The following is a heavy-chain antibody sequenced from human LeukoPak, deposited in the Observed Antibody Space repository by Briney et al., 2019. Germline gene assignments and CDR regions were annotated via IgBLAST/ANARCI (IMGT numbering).Heavy chain of an antibody. CDR1: GGSFSGYY. CDR2: INHSGST. Sequence: PSETLSLTCAVYGGSFSGYYWSWIRQPPGKGLEWIGEINHSGSTNYNPSPKSRVTISVDTSKNQFSLKLSSVTAADTAVYYCARVPYDGYNPGDDAFDLWGQGTMVPVSS. D-gene: IGHD5-24*01. CDR3: ARVPYDGYNPGDDAFDL. J-gene: IGHJ3*01. V-gene: IGHV4-34*01.